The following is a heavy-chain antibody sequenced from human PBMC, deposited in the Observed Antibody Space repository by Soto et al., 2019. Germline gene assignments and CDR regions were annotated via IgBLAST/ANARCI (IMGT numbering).Heavy chain of an antibody. CDR2: ISGSGGST. D-gene: IGHD3-3*01. Sequence: GGSLRLSCAASGFTFSSYAMSWVRQAPGKGLEWVSAISGSGGSTYYADSVKGRFTISRDNSKNTLYLQMNSLRAEDTAVYYCNSGLGSCYYKTNYYYHYCMDVSGQGPTVTVSS. CDR3: NSGLGSCYYKTNYYYHYCMDV. J-gene: IGHJ6*02. V-gene: IGHV3-23*01. CDR1: GFTFSSYA.